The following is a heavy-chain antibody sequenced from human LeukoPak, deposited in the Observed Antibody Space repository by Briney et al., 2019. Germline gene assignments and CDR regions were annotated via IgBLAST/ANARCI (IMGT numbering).Heavy chain of an antibody. V-gene: IGHV4-31*03. Sequence: SETLSLTCTVSGGSISSGGYYWSWIRQHPEKCLEWIGYIYYSGSTYYNPSLKSRVTISVDTSKNQFSLKLSSVTAADTAVYYCARSRAFNSGAFDPWGQGSLVTVSS. CDR3: ARSRAFNSGAFDP. D-gene: IGHD1-26*01. J-gene: IGHJ5*02. CDR2: IYYSGST. CDR1: GGSISSGGYY.